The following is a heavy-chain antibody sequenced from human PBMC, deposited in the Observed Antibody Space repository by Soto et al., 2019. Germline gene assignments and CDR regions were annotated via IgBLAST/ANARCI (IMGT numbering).Heavy chain of an antibody. V-gene: IGHV3-48*03. Sequence: PGGSLRLSCAASGFPFSIYEMNLVRQAPGKGLEWVSYISSSGSTIYYADSVKGRFTISRENAKNSLYLQMNSLRAEDTAVYYCATKAMAKIWGQGTLVTVSS. D-gene: IGHD5-18*01. J-gene: IGHJ4*02. CDR3: ATKAMAKI. CDR2: ISSSGSTI. CDR1: GFPFSIYE.